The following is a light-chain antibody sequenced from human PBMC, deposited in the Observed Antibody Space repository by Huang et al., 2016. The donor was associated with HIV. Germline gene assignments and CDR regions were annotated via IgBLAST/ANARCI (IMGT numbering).Light chain of an antibody. J-gene: IGKJ1*01. CDR1: QSVSSSY. Sequence: EIVLTQSPGTLSLSPGERATLSCRASQSVSSSYLAWYQQKPGQAPRLLVYGASSRDTGSPDRFSGSGSGTDFTLTISRLEPEDFAVYYCQQYDSSPWTFGQGTKVEIK. CDR3: QQYDSSPWT. CDR2: GAS. V-gene: IGKV3-20*01.